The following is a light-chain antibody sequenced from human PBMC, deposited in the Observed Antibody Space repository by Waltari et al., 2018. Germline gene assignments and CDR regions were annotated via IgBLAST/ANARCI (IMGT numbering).Light chain of an antibody. CDR3: MQGTHWPYT. V-gene: IGKV2-30*02. CDR2: KVS. CDR1: QSLVHSDGNTD. J-gene: IGKJ2*01. Sequence: EVVMTQSPLSLPVTLGHPASISCPSSQSLVHSDGNTDLVWFQQRPGQSPRRLIYKVSNRDSGVPDRFSGSGSGTDFTLKISRVEAEDVGVYYCMQGTHWPYTFGQGTKLDIK.